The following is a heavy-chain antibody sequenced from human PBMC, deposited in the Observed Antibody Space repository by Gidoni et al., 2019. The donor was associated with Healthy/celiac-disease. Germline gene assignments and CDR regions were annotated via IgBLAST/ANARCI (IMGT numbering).Heavy chain of an antibody. CDR1: GFTFSDYY. CDR3: ASIPPMVRGAYPPDY. CDR2: ISSSGSTI. Sequence: RLSCAASGFTFSDYYMSWIRQAPGKGLEWVSYISSSGSTIYYADSVKGRFTISRDNAKNSLYLQMNSLRAEDTAVYYCASIPPMVRGAYPPDYWGQGTLVTVSS. D-gene: IGHD3-10*01. V-gene: IGHV3-11*01. J-gene: IGHJ4*02.